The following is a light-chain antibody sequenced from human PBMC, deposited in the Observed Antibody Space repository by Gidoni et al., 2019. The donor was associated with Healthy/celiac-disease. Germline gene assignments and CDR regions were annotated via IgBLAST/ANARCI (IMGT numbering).Light chain of an antibody. CDR2: KTS. Sequence: DIQMTQSPSTLSASVGDRVTITCRASQTISSWLAWYQQKPGKAPKLLIYKTSSLETGVPSRFSGSGSGTEFTLTISSLQPDDFATYYCQHYNSYSCNFGQGTKLEIK. CDR1: QTISSW. J-gene: IGKJ2*02. V-gene: IGKV1-5*03. CDR3: QHYNSYSCN.